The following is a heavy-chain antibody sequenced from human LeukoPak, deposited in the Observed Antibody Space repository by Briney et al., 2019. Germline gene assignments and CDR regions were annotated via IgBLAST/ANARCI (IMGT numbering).Heavy chain of an antibody. CDR3: ARDFSPIVVVIPSDY. CDR1: GFTFSSYA. J-gene: IGHJ4*02. D-gene: IGHD3-22*01. CDR2: ISYDGSNK. Sequence: GGSLRLSCAASGFTFSSYAMHWVRQAPGKGLEWVAVISYDGSNKYYADSVKGRFTISRDNSKNTLYLQMNSLRAEDTAVYYCARDFSPIVVVIPSDYWGQGTLVTVSS. V-gene: IGHV3-30-3*01.